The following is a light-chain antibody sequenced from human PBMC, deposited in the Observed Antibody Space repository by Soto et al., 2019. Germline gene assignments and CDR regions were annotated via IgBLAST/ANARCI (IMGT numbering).Light chain of an antibody. Sequence: DIQMTQSPSTLSGSVGDRVTITCRASQTISSWLAWYQLKPGKAPKLLIYAASNLQSGVPSRFSGSGSGTEFTLTISSLQPEDFATYFCQQSYTTPVYTFGQGTKLEIK. V-gene: IGKV1-39*01. CDR2: AAS. J-gene: IGKJ2*01. CDR3: QQSYTTPVYT. CDR1: QTISSW.